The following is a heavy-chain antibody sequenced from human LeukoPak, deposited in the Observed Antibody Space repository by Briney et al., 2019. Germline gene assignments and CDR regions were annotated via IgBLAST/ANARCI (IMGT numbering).Heavy chain of an antibody. CDR2: IKQDGSEK. V-gene: IGHV3-7*01. CDR3: AKGRITIFGVANDAFDI. Sequence: GGSLRLSCAASGFTFSSYWMSWVRQAPGKGLEWVANIKQDGSEKYYVDSVKGRFTISRDNAKNSLYLQMNSLRAEDTAVYYCAKGRITIFGVANDAFDIWGQGTMVTVSS. D-gene: IGHD3-3*01. CDR1: GFTFSSYW. J-gene: IGHJ3*02.